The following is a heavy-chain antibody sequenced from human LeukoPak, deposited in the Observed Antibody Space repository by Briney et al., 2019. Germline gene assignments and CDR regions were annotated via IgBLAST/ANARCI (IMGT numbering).Heavy chain of an antibody. CDR1: GFTFSSYA. CDR2: ISGSGGST. J-gene: IGHJ3*02. V-gene: IGHV3-23*01. CDR3: ARAEGGSSGWYGASPRAFDI. Sequence: GGSLRLSCAASGFTFSSYAMSWVRQAPGKGLEWVSAISGSGGSTYYADSVKGRFTISRDNSKNTLYLQMNSLRAEDTAVYYCARAEGGSSGWYGASPRAFDIWGQGTMVTASS. D-gene: IGHD6-19*01.